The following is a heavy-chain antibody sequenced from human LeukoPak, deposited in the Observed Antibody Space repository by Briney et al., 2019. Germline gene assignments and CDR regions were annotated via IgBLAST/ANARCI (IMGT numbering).Heavy chain of an antibody. CDR1: GLTLSNAW. CDR2: VKRKTDGGTT. CDR3: TTGVPGFFFDS. V-gene: IGHV3-15*01. J-gene: IGHJ4*02. Sequence: PGGSLRLSCAASGLTLSNAWMTWVRQAPGKGLEWIGHVKRKTDGGTTHYAAPVNGRFTISRDDSKNTLYLQMNSLKTEDTAVYYCTTGVPGFFFDSWGQGTLVTVSS. D-gene: IGHD3-10*01.